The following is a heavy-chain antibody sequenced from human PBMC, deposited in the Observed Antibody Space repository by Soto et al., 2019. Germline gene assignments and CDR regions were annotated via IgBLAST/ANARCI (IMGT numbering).Heavy chain of an antibody. CDR3: AALYCSGGSCHSGYYGMDV. CDR1: GGTFSSYA. Sequence: QVPLVQSGAEVKKPGSSVKVSCKASGGTFSSYAISWVRQAPGQGLEWMGGIIPIFGTANYAQKFQGRVTITADESTSTAYMELSSLRSEDTAVYYCAALYCSGGSCHSGYYGMDVWGQGTTVTVSS. D-gene: IGHD2-15*01. J-gene: IGHJ6*02. CDR2: IIPIFGTA. V-gene: IGHV1-69*01.